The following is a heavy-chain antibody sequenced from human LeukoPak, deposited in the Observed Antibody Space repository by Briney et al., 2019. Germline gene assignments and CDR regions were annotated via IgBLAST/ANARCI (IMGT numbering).Heavy chain of an antibody. CDR3: AKEGPITMVRGVIRGAFDY. CDR2: IRYDGSNK. CDR1: GFTFSSYG. J-gene: IGHJ4*02. D-gene: IGHD3-10*01. V-gene: IGHV3-30*02. Sequence: PGGSLRLSCAASGFTFSSYGMHWVRQAPGKGLEWVAFIRYDGSNKYYADSVKGRFTISRDNSKNTLYLQMNSLRAEDTAVYYCAKEGPITMVRGVIRGAFDYWGQGTLVTVSS.